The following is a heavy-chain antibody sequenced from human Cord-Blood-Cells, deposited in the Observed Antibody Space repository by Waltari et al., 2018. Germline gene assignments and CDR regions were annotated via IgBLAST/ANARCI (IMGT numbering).Heavy chain of an antibody. J-gene: IGHJ4*02. D-gene: IGHD3-3*01. CDR3: ARSANDFWSGYYFDY. CDR1: GGSISRSSYY. Sequence: QLQLQESGPGLVKPSETLSLTCTVSGGSISRSSYYWGWIRQPPGKGLEWIGSIYYSGSTYYNPSLKSRVTRSVDTSKNQFSLKLSSVTAADTAVYYCARSANDFWSGYYFDYWGQGTLVTVSS. V-gene: IGHV4-39*01. CDR2: IYYSGST.